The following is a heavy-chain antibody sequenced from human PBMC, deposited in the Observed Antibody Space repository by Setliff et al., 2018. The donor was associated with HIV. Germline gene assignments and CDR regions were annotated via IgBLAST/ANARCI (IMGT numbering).Heavy chain of an antibody. CDR1: GGSISSSY. D-gene: IGHD3-3*01. J-gene: IGHJ6*03. Sequence: LSLTCTVSGGSISSSYWNWIRESPGKGLEWIGNIYYRGSTNYNPSLKSRVTISIDTSKNQFSLKLSSVTAADTAVYYCARCYYNFWSGYPLDYMDVWGKGTAVTVSS. CDR3: ARCYYNFWSGYPLDYMDV. CDR2: IYYRGST. V-gene: IGHV4-59*08.